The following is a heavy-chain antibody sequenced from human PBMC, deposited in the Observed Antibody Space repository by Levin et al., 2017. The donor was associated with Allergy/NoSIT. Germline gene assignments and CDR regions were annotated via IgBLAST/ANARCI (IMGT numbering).Heavy chain of an antibody. V-gene: IGHV3-23*01. CDR2: ISGSGGST. Sequence: GESLKISCAASGFTFSSYAMSWVRQAPGKGLEWVSAISGSGGSTYYADSVKGRFTISRDKSKNTLYLQMNSLRAEDTAVYYCAKDLIPTDIVGATIAFDYWGQGTLVTVSS. CDR3: AKDLIPTDIVGATIAFDY. J-gene: IGHJ4*02. CDR1: GFTFSSYA. D-gene: IGHD1-26*01.